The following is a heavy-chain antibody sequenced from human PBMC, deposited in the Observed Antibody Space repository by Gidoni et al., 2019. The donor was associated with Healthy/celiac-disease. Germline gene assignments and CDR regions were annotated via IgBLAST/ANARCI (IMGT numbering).Heavy chain of an antibody. J-gene: IGHJ4*02. CDR1: GFTFSSYS. Sequence: EVQLVESGGGLVKPGGSLRLSCAASGFTFSSYSMNWVRQAQGKGLEWGSSISSSSSYIYYADSVKGRFTISRDNAKNSLYLQMNSLRAEDTAVYYCAREGSYGSGSYYFDYWGQGTLVTVSS. V-gene: IGHV3-21*01. D-gene: IGHD3-10*01. CDR2: ISSSSSYI. CDR3: AREGSYGSGSYYFDY.